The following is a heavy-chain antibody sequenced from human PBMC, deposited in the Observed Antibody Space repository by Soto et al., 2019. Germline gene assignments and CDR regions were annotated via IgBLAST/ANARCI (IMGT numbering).Heavy chain of an antibody. V-gene: IGHV3-30*18. CDR2: ISYDGSNK. Sequence: PGGSLRLSCVASGFSITSFAMSWVRQAPGKGLEWVAVISYDGSNKYYADSVKGRFTISRDNSKNTLYLQMNSLRAEDTAVYYCAKDTYSSSSTYGMDVWGQGTTVTVSS. CDR3: AKDTYSSSSTYGMDV. D-gene: IGHD6-6*01. J-gene: IGHJ6*02. CDR1: GFSITSFA.